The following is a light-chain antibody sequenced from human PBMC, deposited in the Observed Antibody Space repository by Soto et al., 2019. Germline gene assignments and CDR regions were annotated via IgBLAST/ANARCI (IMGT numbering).Light chain of an antibody. Sequence: DIQVTQSPYTLSASVGDIVTITCRASQTIINWLAWYQQKPGKAPKLLIYKASTLEGEVPSRFSGSGSETEFTLTINSLQPDDSATYYCQQYHTYWWTFGQGTKVDIK. CDR2: KAS. J-gene: IGKJ1*01. V-gene: IGKV1-5*03. CDR3: QQYHTYWWT. CDR1: QTIINW.